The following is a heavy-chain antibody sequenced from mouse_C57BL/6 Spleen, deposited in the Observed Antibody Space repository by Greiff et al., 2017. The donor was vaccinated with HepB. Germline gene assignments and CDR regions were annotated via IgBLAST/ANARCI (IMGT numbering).Heavy chain of an antibody. J-gene: IGHJ1*03. CDR2: IDPANGNT. D-gene: IGHD1-1*01. Sequence: EVQLQESVAELVRPGASVKLSCTASGFNIKTTYMHWVKQRPEQGLEWIGRIDPANGNTQYAPKFPGTATITADPSSNTAYLQLSSLTSEDTAIYYCARSDYYGSLYFDVWGTGTTVTVSS. V-gene: IGHV14-3*01. CDR3: ARSDYYGSLYFDV. CDR1: GFNIKTTY.